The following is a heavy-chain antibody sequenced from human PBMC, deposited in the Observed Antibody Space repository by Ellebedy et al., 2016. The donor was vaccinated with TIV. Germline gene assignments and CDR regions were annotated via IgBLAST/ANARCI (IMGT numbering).Heavy chain of an antibody. Sequence: MPSETLSLTCTVYGGSVSRGSYYWSWIRQPPGTGLEWIGYISYSGSTNYTPSLKRRVSISVDTSNNQFSLKMSSVSAADTAVYYCARLPRSEVGVTGRFDYWGQGILVTVSS. V-gene: IGHV4-61*01. CDR2: ISYSGST. CDR1: GGSVSRGSYY. CDR3: ARLPRSEVGVTGRFDY. J-gene: IGHJ4*02. D-gene: IGHD1-26*01.